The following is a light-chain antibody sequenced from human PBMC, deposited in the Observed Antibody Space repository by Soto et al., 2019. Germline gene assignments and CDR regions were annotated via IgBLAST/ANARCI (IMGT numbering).Light chain of an antibody. V-gene: IGKV3-20*01. CDR2: GSS. J-gene: IGKJ1*01. Sequence: EVVLTQSPGTLSLSPGEAATLSCRASQTVSSGYLAWYQQRSGQAPRLLIYGSSSSASDVPDRFSGSGSGTEFTLTISSLEPEDFAVDFCQQYARSPWTFGQGTKLESK. CDR1: QTVSSGY. CDR3: QQYARSPWT.